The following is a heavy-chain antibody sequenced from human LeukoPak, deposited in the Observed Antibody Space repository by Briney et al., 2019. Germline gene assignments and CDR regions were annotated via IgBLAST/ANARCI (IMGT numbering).Heavy chain of an antibody. D-gene: IGHD5-12*01. Sequence: SETLSLTCTLSGGSISTYYWSWIRQPPGKGLEWIGYIYYSGSTNYNPSLKSRVTISVDTSKNQFSLKLSSVTAADTAVYYCARGGGYASPIGYWGQGALVTVSS. CDR3: ARGGGYASPIGY. V-gene: IGHV4-59*01. J-gene: IGHJ4*02. CDR1: GGSISTYY. CDR2: IYYSGST.